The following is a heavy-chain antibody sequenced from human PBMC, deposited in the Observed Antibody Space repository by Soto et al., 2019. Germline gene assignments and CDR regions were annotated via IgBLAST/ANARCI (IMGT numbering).Heavy chain of an antibody. D-gene: IGHD3-10*01. V-gene: IGHV4-4*02. J-gene: IGHJ4*02. CDR3: AREEWRIGSGSYYFDY. CDR2: IYHSGST. Sequence: WVRQAPGQGLEWIGEIYHSGSTNYNPSLKSRVTISVDKSKNQFSLKLSSVTAADTAVYYCAREEWRIGSGSYYFDYWGQGTLVTVSS.